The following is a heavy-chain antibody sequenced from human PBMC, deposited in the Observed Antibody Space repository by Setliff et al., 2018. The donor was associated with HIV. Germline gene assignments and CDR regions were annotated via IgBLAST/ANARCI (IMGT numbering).Heavy chain of an antibody. CDR2: INAGNGNT. Sequence: ASVKVSCKASGYTFTSYAMHWVRQAPGQRLEWMGWINAGNGNTKYSQELQGRVTITRDTSASTAYMELSSLRSEGMAVYYCARGPYSSGWYTLDYWGQGTLVTVSS. J-gene: IGHJ4*02. CDR1: GYTFTSYA. V-gene: IGHV1-3*03. CDR3: ARGPYSSGWYTLDY. D-gene: IGHD6-19*01.